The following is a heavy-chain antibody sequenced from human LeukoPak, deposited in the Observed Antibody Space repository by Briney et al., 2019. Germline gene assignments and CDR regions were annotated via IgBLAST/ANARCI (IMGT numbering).Heavy chain of an antibody. CDR3: AKWGDYDILTGYYDPDY. V-gene: IGHV3-23*01. D-gene: IGHD3-9*01. J-gene: IGHJ4*02. CDR1: GFTVTNYA. Sequence: GASLSLSCAASGFTVTNYALYWVRQAPGKGLEWVSAISGRDDSTYYADSVKGRFTISRYTSKNTLFLQMNSLRAEDTAVYYCAKWGDYDILTGYYDPDYWGQGTLVTVSS. CDR2: ISGRDDST.